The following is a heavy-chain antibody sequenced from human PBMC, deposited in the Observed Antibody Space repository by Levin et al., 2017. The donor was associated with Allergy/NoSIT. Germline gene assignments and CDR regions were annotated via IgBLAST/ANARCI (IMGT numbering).Heavy chain of an antibody. V-gene: IGHV3-11*03. CDR1: GFSFSDYY. Sequence: GESLKISCAASGFSFSDYYMTWIRQAPGQGLEWISSIHSTSLYTKYADSVKGRFTISRDNAKNSVFLQMNSLRADDTAVYYCARFRTSTRPFDYWGHGTLVTVS. J-gene: IGHJ4*01. D-gene: IGHD2/OR15-2a*01. CDR2: IHSTSLYT. CDR3: ARFRTSTRPFDY.